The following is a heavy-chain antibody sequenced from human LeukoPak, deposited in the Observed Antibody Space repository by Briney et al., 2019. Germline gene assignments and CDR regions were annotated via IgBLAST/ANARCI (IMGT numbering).Heavy chain of an antibody. Sequence: AGGSLRLSCRASVFAFRNAWMSWVRQAPGKGLEWVANIKLDGSEKNYVDSVKGRFTISRDNTKNSLYLQMNSLRVEDTAVFYCARDQYDTWSRRGNFDSWGQGTLVIVSS. J-gene: IGHJ4*02. D-gene: IGHD3-3*01. CDR2: IKLDGSEK. CDR1: VFAFRNAW. V-gene: IGHV3-7*03. CDR3: ARDQYDTWSRRGNFDS.